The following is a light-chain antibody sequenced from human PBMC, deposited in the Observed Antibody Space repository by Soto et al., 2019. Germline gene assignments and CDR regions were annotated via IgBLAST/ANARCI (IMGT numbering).Light chain of an antibody. Sequence: IQLTQSPSSLSASVGDIVTITFRASQGISSYLAWYQQKPGKAPKLLIYAASSLQSGAPSRFSGSGSGTEFTLTINSLQPDDFATYYCQQYKSYWTFGQGTKVDIK. CDR1: QGISSY. V-gene: IGKV1-9*01. CDR3: QQYKSYWT. J-gene: IGKJ1*01. CDR2: AAS.